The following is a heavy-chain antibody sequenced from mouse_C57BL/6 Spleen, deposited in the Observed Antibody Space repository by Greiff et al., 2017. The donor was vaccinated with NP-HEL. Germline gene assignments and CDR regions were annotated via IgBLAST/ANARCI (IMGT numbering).Heavy chain of an antibody. J-gene: IGHJ4*01. CDR1: GYSFTGYY. CDR2: INPSTGGT. Sequence: EVQLQQSGPELVKPGASVKISCKASGYSFTGYYMNWVKQSPEKSLEWIGEINPSTGGTTYNQKFKAKATLTVDKSSSTAYMQLKSLTSEDSAVYYCATGPSADLPYYAMDYWGQGTSVTVSS. V-gene: IGHV1-42*01. CDR3: ATGPSADLPYYAMDY. D-gene: IGHD2-1*01.